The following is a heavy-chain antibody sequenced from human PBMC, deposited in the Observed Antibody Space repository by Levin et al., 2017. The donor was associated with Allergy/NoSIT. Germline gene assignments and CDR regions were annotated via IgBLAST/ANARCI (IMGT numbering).Heavy chain of an antibody. V-gene: IGHV3-48*01. CDR2: INAPSTAI. J-gene: IGHJ4*02. D-gene: IGHD1-26*01. CDR3: ARDYSGRYCIDN. CDR1: GFTFSTYS. Sequence: GGSLRLSCATSGFTFSTYSIHWVRQAPGKGLEWVSYINAPSTAIYYADSVKGRFTISRDNGKNSVYLQLSSLRVEDTAVYYCARDYSGRYCIDNWGQGTLVTVSS.